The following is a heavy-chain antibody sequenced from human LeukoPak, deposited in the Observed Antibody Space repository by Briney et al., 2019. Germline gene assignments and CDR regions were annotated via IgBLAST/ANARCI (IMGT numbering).Heavy chain of an antibody. D-gene: IGHD6-13*01. J-gene: IGHJ4*02. CDR1: GFTFSNAW. V-gene: IGHV3-15*01. Sequence: PGGSLRLSCAASGFTFSNAWMSWVRQAPGKGLEWVGRIKSKTDGGTTDYAAPVKGRFTISRDDSKNTLYLQMNSLKTEDTAVYYCTTVAAAAGMADFDYWGQGTLVTVSS. CDR2: IKSKTDGGTT. CDR3: TTVAAAAGMADFDY.